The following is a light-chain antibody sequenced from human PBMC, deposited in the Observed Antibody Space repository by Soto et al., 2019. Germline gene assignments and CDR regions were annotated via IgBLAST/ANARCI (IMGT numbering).Light chain of an antibody. CDR1: TGAVTSNHH. J-gene: IGLJ2*01. Sequence: QAVVTQAPSLTVSPGGTVTLTCGSSTGAVTSNHHPYWFQQKAGQAPRTLIYDTSNKHSVTPARFSGSLLRDKAALTLACAQPEEEAQYYCLFAYNAALVFGGGTKLTVL. CDR2: DTS. CDR3: LFAYNAALV. V-gene: IGLV7-46*01.